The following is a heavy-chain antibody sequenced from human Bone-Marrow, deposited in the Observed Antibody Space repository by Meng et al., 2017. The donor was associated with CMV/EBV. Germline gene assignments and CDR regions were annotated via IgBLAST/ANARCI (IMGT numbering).Heavy chain of an antibody. Sequence: SETLSLTCTVSGGSISSYYWSWIRQPPGKGLEWIGYIYYSGSTNYNPSLKSRVTISVDTSKNQFSLKLSPVTAADTAVYYCAREGGIAARPYYYYGMDVWGQGTTVTVSS. CDR3: AREGGIAARPYYYYGMDV. V-gene: IGHV4-59*01. D-gene: IGHD6-6*01. J-gene: IGHJ6*02. CDR2: IYYSGST. CDR1: GGSISSYY.